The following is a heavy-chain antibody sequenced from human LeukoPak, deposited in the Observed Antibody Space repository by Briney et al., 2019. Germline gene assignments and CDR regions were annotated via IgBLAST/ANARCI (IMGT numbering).Heavy chain of an antibody. CDR2: ISSSSSYI. Sequence: GSLRLSCAASGFTFSSYSMNWVRQAPGKGLEWVSSISSSSSYIYYADSVKGRFTISRDNAKNSLYLQMNSLRAEDTAVYYCARDISHDFWSGYYYYYGMDVWGQGTTVTVSS. CDR1: GFTFSSYS. D-gene: IGHD3-3*01. J-gene: IGHJ6*02. CDR3: ARDISHDFWSGYYYYYGMDV. V-gene: IGHV3-21*01.